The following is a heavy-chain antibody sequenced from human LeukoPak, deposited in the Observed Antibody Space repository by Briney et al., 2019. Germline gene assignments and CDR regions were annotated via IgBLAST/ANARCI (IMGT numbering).Heavy chain of an antibody. CDR3: ARANDFWSGYYSISFDY. Sequence: WASVKVSCKASGGTFSSYAISWVQQAPGQGLEWMGGIIPIFGTANYAQKFQGRVTITADESTSTAYMELSSLRSEDTAVYYCARANDFWSGYYSISFDYWGQGTLVTVSS. CDR1: GGTFSSYA. D-gene: IGHD3-3*01. V-gene: IGHV1-69*13. CDR2: IIPIFGTA. J-gene: IGHJ4*02.